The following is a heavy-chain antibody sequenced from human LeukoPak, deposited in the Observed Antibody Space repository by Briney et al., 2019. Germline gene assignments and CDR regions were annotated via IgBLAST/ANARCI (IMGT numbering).Heavy chain of an antibody. CDR3: AQEPTFGSLGY. V-gene: IGHV3-11*05. CDR2: ISSSNSYT. Sequence: GGSLRLSCAASGFTFSDYYMSWIRQAPGQGLECVSYISSSNSYTNYADSVKGRFTISRDNAKNTLYLQMTSLRAEDTAVYYCAQEPTFGSLGYWGQGTLVTVSS. D-gene: IGHD1-26*01. CDR1: GFTFSDYY. J-gene: IGHJ4*02.